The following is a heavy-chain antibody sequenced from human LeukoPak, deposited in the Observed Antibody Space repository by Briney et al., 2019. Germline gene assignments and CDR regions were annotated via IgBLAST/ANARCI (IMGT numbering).Heavy chain of an antibody. V-gene: IGHV3-23*01. CDR1: GFTSSDYA. CDR2: ISSRGGST. Sequence: GGSLRLSCIISGFTSSDYAMNWVRQAPGKGLEWVSGISSRGGSTYYADSVKGRFAISRDNSKSTVYLQMNSLRDEDTAVYYCVKGSLCGYAYFHSGLDVWGQGTTVAVSS. J-gene: IGHJ6*02. CDR3: VKGSLCGYAYFHSGLDV. D-gene: IGHD3-22*01.